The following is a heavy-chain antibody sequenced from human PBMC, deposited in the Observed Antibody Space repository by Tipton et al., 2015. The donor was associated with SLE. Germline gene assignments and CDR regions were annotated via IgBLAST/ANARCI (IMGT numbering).Heavy chain of an antibody. CDR2: IHYNRDT. V-gene: IGHV4-59*11. CDR1: GGSISGHY. J-gene: IGHJ6*03. CDR3: ARGVAIYWITYYDYYMDV. Sequence: TLSLTCTVSGGSISGHYWNWIRQTPGKGLEWIGYIHYNRDTNYHPSLKSRVTISVDTSKNQLSLKLTSVTAADTGVYYCARGVAIYWITYYDYYMDVWGKGTTVTVSS. D-gene: IGHD2-2*03.